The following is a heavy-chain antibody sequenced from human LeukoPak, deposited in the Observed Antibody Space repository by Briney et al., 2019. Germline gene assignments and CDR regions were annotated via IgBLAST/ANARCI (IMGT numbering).Heavy chain of an antibody. CDR3: ARDLGIVGATTPDY. V-gene: IGHV4-4*07. D-gene: IGHD1-26*01. Sequence: SETLSLTCTVSGGSFSSYYWSWIRQPAGKGLEWIGLIYSSGSSNYNPSLKSRVTTSVDTSKNQFSLKLSSVTAADTAVYYCARDLGIVGATTPDYWGQGTLVTVSS. J-gene: IGHJ4*02. CDR2: IYSSGSS. CDR1: GGSFSSYY.